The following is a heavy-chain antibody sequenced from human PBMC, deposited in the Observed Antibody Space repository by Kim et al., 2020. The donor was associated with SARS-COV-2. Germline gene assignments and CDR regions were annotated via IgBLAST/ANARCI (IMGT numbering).Heavy chain of an antibody. D-gene: IGHD5-12*01. J-gene: IGHJ4*02. CDR1: GGSISSSSYY. Sequence: SETLSLTCTVSGGSISSSSYYWGWIRQPPGKGLEWIGSIYYSGSTYYNPSLKSRVTISVDTSKNQFSLKLSSVTAADTAVYYCARHVWLRAAFDYWGQGTLVTVSS. CDR2: IYYSGST. V-gene: IGHV4-39*01. CDR3: ARHVWLRAAFDY.